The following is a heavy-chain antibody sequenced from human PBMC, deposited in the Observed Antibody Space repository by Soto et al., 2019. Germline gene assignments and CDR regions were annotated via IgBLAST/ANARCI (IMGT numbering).Heavy chain of an antibody. V-gene: IGHV4-59*01. D-gene: IGHD3-22*01. J-gene: IGHJ6*02. CDR3: ARGEYYYDSSGLLGVYGMDV. Sequence: SEPLSLTCPVSGDSISSYYWSWIRQPPGKGLEWIGYIYYSGSTNYNPSLKSRVTISVDTSKNQFSLKLSSVTAADTAVYYCARGEYYYDSSGLLGVYGMDVWGQGTTVTVSS. CDR2: IYYSGST. CDR1: GDSISSYY.